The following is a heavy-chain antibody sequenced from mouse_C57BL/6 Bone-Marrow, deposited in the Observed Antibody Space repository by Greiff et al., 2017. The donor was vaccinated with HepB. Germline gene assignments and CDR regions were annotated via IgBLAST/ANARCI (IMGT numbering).Heavy chain of an antibody. CDR3: AGDFDY. CDR1: GYSITSGYY. J-gene: IGHJ2*01. V-gene: IGHV3-6*01. CDR2: ISYDGSN. Sequence: DVKLQESGPGLVKPSQSLSLTCSVTGYSITSGYYWNWIRQFPGNKLEWMGYISYDGSNNYNPSLKNRISITRDTSKNQFFLKLNSVTTEDTATYYCAGDFDYWGQGTTLTVSS.